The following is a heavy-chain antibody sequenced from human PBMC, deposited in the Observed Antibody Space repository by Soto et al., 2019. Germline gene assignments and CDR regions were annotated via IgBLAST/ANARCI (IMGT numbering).Heavy chain of an antibody. CDR1: GYTFIDYY. J-gene: IGHJ4*02. D-gene: IGHD3-3*01. Sequence: ASVKVSCKTSGYTFIDYYVHWVRQAPGQGLEWVGWVNPNSGASNYAQNFQGRVTMTRDRSISTVYMELTGLRSDDTAVYYCARWRGEVSTQDSWGQGTLVTVSS. V-gene: IGHV1-2*02. CDR2: VNPNSGAS. CDR3: ARWRGEVSTQDS.